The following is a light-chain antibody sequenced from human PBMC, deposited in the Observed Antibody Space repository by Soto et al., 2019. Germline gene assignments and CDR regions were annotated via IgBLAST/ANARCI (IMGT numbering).Light chain of an antibody. V-gene: IGKV1-39*01. CDR3: HHSYSTPYT. Sequence: DIQMTQSPSSLSASVGDRVTITCRASQSISSYLNWYQQKPGKAPKLLIYAASSLQSGVPSRFSGSGSGTDFTLTISSLQPEDFATYYCHHSYSTPYTFGQGTKLEIK. J-gene: IGKJ2*01. CDR1: QSISSY. CDR2: AAS.